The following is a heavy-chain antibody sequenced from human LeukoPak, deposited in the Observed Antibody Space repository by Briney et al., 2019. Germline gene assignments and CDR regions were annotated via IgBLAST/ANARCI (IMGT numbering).Heavy chain of an antibody. D-gene: IGHD4-23*01. J-gene: IGHJ3*02. CDR2: IYTSGST. Sequence: SETLSLTCTVSGGSISSYYWSWIRQPPGKGLEWIGYIYTSGSTNYNPSLKSRVTISVDTSKNQFSLKLSSVTAADTAVYYCAGRGYGGNSPDAFDIWGQGTMVTVSS. CDR3: AGRGYGGNSPDAFDI. V-gene: IGHV4-4*09. CDR1: GGSISSYY.